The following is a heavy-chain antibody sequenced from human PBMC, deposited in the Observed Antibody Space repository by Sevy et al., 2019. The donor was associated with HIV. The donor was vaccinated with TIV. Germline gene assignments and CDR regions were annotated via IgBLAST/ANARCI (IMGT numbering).Heavy chain of an antibody. CDR1: GFTFSNAW. CDR2: IKSKTDGGTT. J-gene: IGHJ3*02. V-gene: IGHV3-15*01. CDR3: TTETGISDYDFWSGRDDTFDN. Sequence: GGSLRLSCAASGFTFSNAWMSWVRQAPGKGLEWVGRIKSKTDGGTTDYAAPVKGRFTISTDESKNTLYLQMNSLKTEDTAVYYCTTETGISDYDFWSGRDDTFDNWGQGTMVTVSS. D-gene: IGHD3-3*01.